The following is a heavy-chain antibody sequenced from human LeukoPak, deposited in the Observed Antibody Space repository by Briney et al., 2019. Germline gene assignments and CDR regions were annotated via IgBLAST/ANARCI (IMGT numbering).Heavy chain of an antibody. CDR2: APHDRSSP. CDR3: ARQSLGASGLDH. V-gene: IGHV3-30*03. Sequence: GGSLRLSCAVSGFRFNSHHMHWVRQAPNKGLEWVAVAPHDRSSPSHAASVNGRFTISRDNSKDTLFLHMDSLRADDTAIYYCARQSLGASGLDHWGQGVLVTVSS. D-gene: IGHD1-26*01. CDR1: GFRFNSHH. J-gene: IGHJ4*02.